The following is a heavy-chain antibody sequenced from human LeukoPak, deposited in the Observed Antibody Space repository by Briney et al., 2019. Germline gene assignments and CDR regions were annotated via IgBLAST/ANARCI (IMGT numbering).Heavy chain of an antibody. CDR1: SGSFSGYY. V-gene: IGHV4-34*01. CDR3: ARGRIVGGSPYY. D-gene: IGHD1-26*01. J-gene: IGHJ4*02. Sequence: PPETLSLTCAVYSGSFSGYYWSWIRQPPGKGLEWIGEINHSGNTNYNPSLKSRVTISVDPSKNQFSLRLSSVTAADTAVYYCARGRIVGGSPYYWGQGGLVSVSS. CDR2: INHSGNT.